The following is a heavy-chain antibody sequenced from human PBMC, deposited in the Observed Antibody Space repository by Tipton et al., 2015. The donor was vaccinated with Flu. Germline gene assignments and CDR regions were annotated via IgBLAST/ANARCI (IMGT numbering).Heavy chain of an antibody. V-gene: IGHV4-34*01. D-gene: IGHD6-13*01. CDR3: ARAGYSSSWAPDY. CDR1: GGSFSGYY. Sequence: LRLSCAVYGGSFSGYYWSWIRQPPGKGLEWIGEINHSGSTNYNPSLKSRVTISVDTSKNQFSLKLSSVTAADTAVYYCARAGYSSSWAPDYWGQGTLVTVSS. J-gene: IGHJ4*02. CDR2: INHSGST.